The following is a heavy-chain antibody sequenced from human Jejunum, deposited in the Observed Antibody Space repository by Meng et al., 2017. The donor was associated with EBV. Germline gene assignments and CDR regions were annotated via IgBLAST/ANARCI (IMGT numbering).Heavy chain of an antibody. Sequence: QLRLPPLGPGLVQPSGTLSLTWAVPGGSITITNWWSWVRQPPGKGLEWIGEIHHSGRTNYNPSLKSRVTISVDKSKNQFSLELSSVTAADTAVYFCASVGYYDSSGYFTDYWGQGTLVTVSS. J-gene: IGHJ4*02. CDR1: GGSITITNW. CDR3: ASVGYYDSSGYFTDY. D-gene: IGHD3-22*01. V-gene: IGHV4-4*02. CDR2: IHHSGRT.